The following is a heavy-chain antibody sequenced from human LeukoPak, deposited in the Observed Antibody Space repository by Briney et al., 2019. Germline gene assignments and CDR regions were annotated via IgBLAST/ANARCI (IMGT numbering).Heavy chain of an antibody. V-gene: IGHV3-48*03. CDR1: GFTFSSYE. CDR2: ISSSGSTI. D-gene: IGHD4-17*01. Sequence: PGGSLRLSCAASGFTFSSYEMNWVRQAPGKGLEWVSYISSSGSTIYYADSVKGRFTISRDNAKNSLYLQMNSLRAEDTAVYYCARWNDYGETFDYWGQGTLVTVS. CDR3: ARWNDYGETFDY. J-gene: IGHJ4*02.